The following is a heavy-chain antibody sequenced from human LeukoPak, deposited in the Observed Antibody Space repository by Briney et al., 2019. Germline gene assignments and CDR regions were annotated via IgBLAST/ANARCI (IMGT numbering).Heavy chain of an antibody. Sequence: PSGTLSLTCAVSGGSISSSNWWSWVRQPPGKGLEWIGEIYHSGSTNYNPSLKGRVTISVDKSKNQLSLKLSSVTAADTAVYYCASDYYDSSGYYFSDYWGQGTLVTVSS. CDR1: GGSISSSNW. J-gene: IGHJ4*02. CDR2: IYHSGST. D-gene: IGHD3-22*01. V-gene: IGHV4-4*02. CDR3: ASDYYDSSGYYFSDY.